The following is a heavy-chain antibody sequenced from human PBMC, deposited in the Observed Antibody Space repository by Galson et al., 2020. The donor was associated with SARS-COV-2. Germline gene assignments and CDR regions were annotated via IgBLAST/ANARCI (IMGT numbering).Heavy chain of an antibody. D-gene: IGHD6-19*01. CDR3: ARYSSGWYYFDY. CDR2: ISSSGSTI. Sequence: GGSLRLSCAASGFSFSSYEMNWVRQAPGKGLEWVSYISSSGSTIYYADSVKGRFTISRDNAKNSLYRQMNGLRAEDAAVYYCARYSSGWYYFDYWGQGTLVTVSA. J-gene: IGHJ4*02. CDR1: GFSFSSYE. V-gene: IGHV3-48*03.